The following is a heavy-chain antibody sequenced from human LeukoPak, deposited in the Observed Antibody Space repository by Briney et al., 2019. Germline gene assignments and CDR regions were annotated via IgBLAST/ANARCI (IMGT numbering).Heavy chain of an antibody. Sequence: GGSLRLSCSVSGFTFSSYVMHWVRQAPGKGLEYVSAISSNGDNTYYADSVKGRFTISRDNSKNTLYLQMSSLRADDTAVYYCVRGTGYWGQGTLVTVPS. CDR3: VRGTGY. V-gene: IGHV3-64D*06. J-gene: IGHJ4*02. CDR2: ISSNGDNT. CDR1: GFTFSSYV.